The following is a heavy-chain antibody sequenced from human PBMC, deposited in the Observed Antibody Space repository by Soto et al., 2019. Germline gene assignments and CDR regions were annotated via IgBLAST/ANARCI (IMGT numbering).Heavy chain of an antibody. CDR3: NTGPLYSSSSGMMAY. D-gene: IGHD6-6*01. CDR1: GFTFSNAW. V-gene: IGHV3-15*01. J-gene: IGHJ4*02. Sequence: GGSLRLSCAASGFTFSNAWMSWVRQAPGKGLEWVGRIKSKTDGGTTDYTAPVKGRFTISREDSKTTLYLEMNSLKIEETAVYYCNTGPLYSSSSGMMAYWGQGTLVTVSS. CDR2: IKSKTDGGTT.